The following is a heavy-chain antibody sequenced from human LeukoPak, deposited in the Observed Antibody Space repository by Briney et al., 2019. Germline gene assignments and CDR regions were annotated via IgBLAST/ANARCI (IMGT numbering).Heavy chain of an antibody. CDR1: GYSMSSGYY. D-gene: IGHD3-22*01. CDR2: IYYSGST. CDR3: ARAFAYYYDSSGYYPFDY. V-gene: IGHV4-38-2*02. J-gene: IGHJ4*02. Sequence: SETLSLTCTVSGYSMSSGYYWGWIRQPPGKGLEWIGSIYYSGSTYYNPSLKSRVTISVDTSKNQFSLKLSSVTAADTAVYYCARAFAYYYDSSGYYPFDYWGQGTLVTVSS.